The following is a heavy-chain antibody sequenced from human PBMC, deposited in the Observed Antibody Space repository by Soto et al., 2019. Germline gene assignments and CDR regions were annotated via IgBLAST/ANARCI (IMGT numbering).Heavy chain of an antibody. D-gene: IGHD3-10*01. Sequence: QVQLVQSGAEVKKPGASVKVSCKASGYTFTSYAMHWVRQAPGQRLEWMGWINAGNGNTKYSQKFQGRVTITRDTSASTAYMELSSLRSEDTAVYYCARARLSVGPYGSGSSYYYYGMDVWGQGTTVTVSS. V-gene: IGHV1-3*01. J-gene: IGHJ6*02. CDR3: ARARLSVGPYGSGSSYYYYGMDV. CDR2: INAGNGNT. CDR1: GYTFTSYA.